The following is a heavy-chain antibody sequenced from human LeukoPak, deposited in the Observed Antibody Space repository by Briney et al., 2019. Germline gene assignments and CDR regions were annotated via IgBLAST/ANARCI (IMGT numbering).Heavy chain of an antibody. CDR3: ARDSPTSMIVNGFFAS. V-gene: IGHV3-20*04. D-gene: IGHD3-22*01. Sequence: GGSLRLSCAASGFSLENHGMTWVRQRPGKGLEWVADINWDGGGTNYADSVKGRFTISRDNAKNSLYLQMSSLRADDTAVYYCARDSPTSMIVNGFFASWGLGTQVTVSS. CDR2: INWDGGGT. J-gene: IGHJ4*02. CDR1: GFSLENHG.